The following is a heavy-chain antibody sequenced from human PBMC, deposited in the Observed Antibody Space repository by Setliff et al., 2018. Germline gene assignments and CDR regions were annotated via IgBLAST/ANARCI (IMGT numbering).Heavy chain of an antibody. J-gene: IGHJ3*02. D-gene: IGHD3-22*01. V-gene: IGHV1-46*01. Sequence: ASVKVSCKASGYTFTSHYMHWVRQAPGLGLEWMGTINPSSGRTSYAQKFQGRXXXTRXXXXXXXXXXXXXXXSEDTAVYYCARDVFPYHYEGAFDIWGQGTMVTVSS. CDR3: ARDVFPYHYEGAFDI. CDR2: INPSSGRT. CDR1: GYTFTSHY.